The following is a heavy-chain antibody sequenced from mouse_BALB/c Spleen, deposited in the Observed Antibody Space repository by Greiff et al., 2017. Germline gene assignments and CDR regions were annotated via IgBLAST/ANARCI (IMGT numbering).Heavy chain of an antibody. CDR1: GFTFSSYY. V-gene: IGHV5-6-2*01. Sequence: EVKLVESGGGLVKLGGSLKLSCAASGFTFSSYYMSWVRQTPEKRLELVAALNSNGGSTYYPDTVKGRFTISRDNAKNTLYLQMSSLKSENTALYCCAREGDPPFAYWGQGTLVTVSA. D-gene: IGHD3-3*01. J-gene: IGHJ3*01. CDR2: LNSNGGST. CDR3: AREGDPPFAY.